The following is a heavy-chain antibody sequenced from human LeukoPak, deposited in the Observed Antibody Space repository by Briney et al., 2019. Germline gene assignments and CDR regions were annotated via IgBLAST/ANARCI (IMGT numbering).Heavy chain of an antibody. CDR3: ARVCYCSGGSCYSLGHNWFDP. Sequence: GGSLRLSCAASGFTFSSYEMNWVRQAPGKGLEWVSYISNSGSTIYYADSVKGRFTISRDNAKNSLYLQMNSLRAEDTAVYYCARVCYCSGGSCYSLGHNWFDPWGQGTLVTVSS. V-gene: IGHV3-48*03. D-gene: IGHD2-15*01. CDR1: GFTFSSYE. J-gene: IGHJ5*02. CDR2: ISNSGSTI.